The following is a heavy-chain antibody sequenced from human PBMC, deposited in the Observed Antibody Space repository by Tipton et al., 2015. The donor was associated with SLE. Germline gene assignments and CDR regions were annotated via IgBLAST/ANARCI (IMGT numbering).Heavy chain of an antibody. Sequence: TLSLTCTVSGGSISSSSYYWGWIRQPPGKGLEWIGSIYYSGSTYYNPSLKSRVTISVDTSKNQFSPKLSSVTAADTAVYYCARHSDDPEYYFDYWGQGTLVTVSS. D-gene: IGHD1-14*01. J-gene: IGHJ4*02. CDR2: IYYSGST. CDR3: ARHSDDPEYYFDY. CDR1: GGSISSSSYY. V-gene: IGHV4-39*01.